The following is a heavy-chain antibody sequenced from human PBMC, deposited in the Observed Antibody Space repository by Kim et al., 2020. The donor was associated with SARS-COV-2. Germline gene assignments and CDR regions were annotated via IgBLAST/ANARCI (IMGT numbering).Heavy chain of an antibody. V-gene: IGHV3-7*01. Sequence: YYVDSVKGRVTSSRDNAKNSLYLQMNSRRGEGTAGYYCARRSIAVAGHVYWGQGTLVTVPS. J-gene: IGHJ4*02. CDR3: ARRSIAVAGHVY. D-gene: IGHD6-19*01.